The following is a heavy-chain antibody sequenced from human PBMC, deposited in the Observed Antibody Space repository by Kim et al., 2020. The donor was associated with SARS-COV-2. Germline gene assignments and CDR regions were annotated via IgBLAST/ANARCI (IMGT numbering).Heavy chain of an antibody. D-gene: IGHD2-15*01. CDR1: SGSVSGYY. CDR3: ARDFCSGGRCHGPFFDY. V-gene: IGHV4-59*02. J-gene: IGHJ4*01. CDR2: IANGGST. Sequence: SETLSLTCTVSSGSVSGYYWSWIRQPPGKGLEFIGYIANGGSTTYSPSLKSRVTISLDTSKNNPSLKLSSVTAADTAAYYCARDFCSGGRCHGPFFDYW.